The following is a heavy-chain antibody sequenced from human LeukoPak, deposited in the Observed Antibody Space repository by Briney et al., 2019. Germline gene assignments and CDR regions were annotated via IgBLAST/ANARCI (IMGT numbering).Heavy chain of an antibody. D-gene: IGHD2-15*01. CDR2: IYHPGST. V-gene: IGHV4-39*01. CDR1: GDSISGTTFY. J-gene: IGHJ3*02. Sequence: SSETLSLTCPLSGDSISGTTFYWGWIRQPPGKGLEWIASIYHPGSTYYNPSLESRVVISVDTSKNQSSLKLSSVTAADTAVYYCARQRRISSGPQPFDIWGQGSMVTVSS. CDR3: ARQRRISSGPQPFDI.